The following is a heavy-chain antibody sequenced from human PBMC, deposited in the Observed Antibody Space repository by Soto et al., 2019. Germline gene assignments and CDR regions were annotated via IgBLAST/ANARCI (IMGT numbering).Heavy chain of an antibody. J-gene: IGHJ6*02. CDR2: IYYSGST. Sequence: QVQLQESGPGLVKPSQTLFLTCTVSGGSISSGDDFWTWIRQPPGKGLEWIGYIYYSGSTYYNPSLKSRLTMSVDTSKHQFSLKLSSVTAADTAVYYCARDRAKWKDYYYYGMDVWGQGTTVSVSS. CDR3: ARDRAKWKDYYYYGMDV. D-gene: IGHD1-20*01. CDR1: GGSISSGDDF. V-gene: IGHV4-30-4*01.